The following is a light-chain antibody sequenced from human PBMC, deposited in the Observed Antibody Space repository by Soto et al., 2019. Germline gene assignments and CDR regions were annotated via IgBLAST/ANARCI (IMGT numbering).Light chain of an antibody. CDR1: QTISSW. CDR2: DVS. CDR3: QHYKMYSPWT. Sequence: DIQMTQSPSSLSGSVGDRVTITCRASQTISSWLAWYQQKPGKAPDLLISDVSSLERGVASRFSGSGSGTEFTLTISSLQPDDFATYYCQHYKMYSPWTFGQGTKVDIK. J-gene: IGKJ1*01. V-gene: IGKV1-5*01.